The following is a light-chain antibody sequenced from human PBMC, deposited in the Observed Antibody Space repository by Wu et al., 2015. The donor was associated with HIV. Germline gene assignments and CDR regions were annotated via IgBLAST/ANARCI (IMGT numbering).Light chain of an antibody. CDR2: AAS. CDR3: QQYNNWPLET. CDR1: QSVGTK. V-gene: IGKV3-15*01. Sequence: EVVMTQSPDTLSVSPGEGVTLSCRASQSVGTKLAWYQRKPGQAPRLLIFAASARATGVPARFSGSGSGTEFTLTINSIQSEDFAVYVCQQYNNWPLETFGQGTKVEIK. J-gene: IGKJ1*01.